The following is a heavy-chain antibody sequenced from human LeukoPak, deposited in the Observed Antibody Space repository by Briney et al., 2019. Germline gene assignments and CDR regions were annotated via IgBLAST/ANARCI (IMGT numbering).Heavy chain of an antibody. J-gene: IGHJ4*02. D-gene: IGHD6-13*01. Sequence: GGSLRLSCAASGFTFSSHWMTWVRQAPGKGLEWVANIKQDGSEKYYVDSVKGRFTISRDNAKNSLYLQMNSLGAEDTAVYYCARRGTSSSWAHFDYWGQGTLVTVSS. V-gene: IGHV3-7*05. CDR2: IKQDGSEK. CDR3: ARRGTSSSWAHFDY. CDR1: GFTFSSHW.